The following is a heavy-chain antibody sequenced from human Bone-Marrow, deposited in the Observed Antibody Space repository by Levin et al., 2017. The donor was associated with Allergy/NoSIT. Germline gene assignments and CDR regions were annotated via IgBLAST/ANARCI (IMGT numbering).Heavy chain of an antibody. CDR3: ARDGPGTATCTP. D-gene: IGHD2-15*01. CDR1: GFTVSRNY. CDR2: IYSGGDT. V-gene: IGHV3-66*01. J-gene: IGHJ4*02. Sequence: PGGSLRLSCAASGFTVSRNYMSWVRQAPGKGLEWVSLIYSGGDTQYADSVKGRFTISRDNSKNTLYLQMNSLRVDDTAVYYCARDGPGTATCTPWGQGTLVTVSS.